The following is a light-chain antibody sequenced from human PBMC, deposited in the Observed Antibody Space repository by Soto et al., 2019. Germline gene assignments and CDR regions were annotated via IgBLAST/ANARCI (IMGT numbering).Light chain of an antibody. V-gene: IGLV2-8*01. CDR3: SSYAGDNNYVV. Sequence: QSALTQPPSASGSPGQSVTISCTGTTSDVGGYDFVSWYQQHPGKAPKLMIYDVTKRPSGVPDRFSGSKSGNTASLTVSGLQADYEADYYCSSYAGDNNYVVFGGGTKLTVL. CDR2: DVT. CDR1: TSDVGGYDF. J-gene: IGLJ2*01.